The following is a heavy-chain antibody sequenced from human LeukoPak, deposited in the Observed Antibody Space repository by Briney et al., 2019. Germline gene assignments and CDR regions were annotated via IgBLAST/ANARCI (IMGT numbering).Heavy chain of an antibody. CDR1: GGSISSSSYY. J-gene: IGHJ6*02. CDR3: ARDQIVVVHHYYYYGMDV. D-gene: IGHD2-21*01. CDR2: IYYSGST. V-gene: IGHV4-39*07. Sequence: SETLSLTCTVSGGSISSSSYYWGWIRQPPGKGLEWIGSIYYSGSTYYNPSLKGRVTISVDTSKNQFSLKLSSVTAADTAVYYCARDQIVVVHHYYYYGMDVWGQGTTVTVSS.